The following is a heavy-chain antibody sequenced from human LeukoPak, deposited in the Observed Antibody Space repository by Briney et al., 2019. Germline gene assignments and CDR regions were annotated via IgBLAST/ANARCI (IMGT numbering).Heavy chain of an antibody. J-gene: IGHJ4*02. CDR1: GFTVSSNY. CDR3: ARALVGSGYYYSSDY. CDR2: IYSGGST. Sequence: PGGSLRLSCAASGFTVSSNYMSWVRQAPGKGLEWVSVIYSGGSTYYADSVKGRFTISRDNSKNTLYLQMNSLRAEDTAVYYCARALVGSGYYYSSDYWGLGTLVTVSS. D-gene: IGHD3-22*01. V-gene: IGHV3-53*01.